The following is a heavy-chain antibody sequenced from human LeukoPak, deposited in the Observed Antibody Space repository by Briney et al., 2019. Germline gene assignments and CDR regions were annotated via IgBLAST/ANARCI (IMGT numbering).Heavy chain of an antibody. CDR2: ISYDGSNK. J-gene: IGHJ4*02. V-gene: IGHV3-30*03. CDR1: GFTFSSYG. D-gene: IGHD3-10*01. Sequence: GGSLRLYCAASGFTFSSYGMHWVRQAPGKGLEWVAVISYDGSNKYYADSAKGRFTISRDNSKNTLYLQMNSLRAEDTAVYYCATPYGSGNKRDFDYWGQGTLVTVSS. CDR3: ATPYGSGNKRDFDY.